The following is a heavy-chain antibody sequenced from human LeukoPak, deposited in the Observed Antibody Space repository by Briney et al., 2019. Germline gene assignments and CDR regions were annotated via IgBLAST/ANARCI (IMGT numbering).Heavy chain of an antibody. CDR2: INPSGGST. J-gene: IGHJ5*02. D-gene: IGHD6-13*01. CDR3: AREDRVSSWYWGWFDP. Sequence: ASVKVSCEASGYTFTSYYMHWVRQAPGQGLEWMGIINPSGGSTSYAQKFQGRVTMTRDTSTSTVYMELSSLRSEDTAAYYCAREDRVSSWYWGWFDPWGQGTLVTVSS. CDR1: GYTFTSYY. V-gene: IGHV1-46*01.